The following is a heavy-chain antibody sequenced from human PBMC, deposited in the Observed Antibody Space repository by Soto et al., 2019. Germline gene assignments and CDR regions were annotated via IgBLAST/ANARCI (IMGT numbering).Heavy chain of an antibody. Sequence: ASVKVSCKASGYTFTGYYMHWVRQAPGQGLEWMGWINPNSGGTNYAQKFQGWVTMTRDTSISTAYMELSRLRSDDTVVYYCAREYAFELESQGHYYGMDVWGQGTTVTVSS. CDR2: INPNSGGT. J-gene: IGHJ6*02. CDR1: GYTFTGYY. D-gene: IGHD1-1*01. V-gene: IGHV1-2*04. CDR3: AREYAFELESQGHYYGMDV.